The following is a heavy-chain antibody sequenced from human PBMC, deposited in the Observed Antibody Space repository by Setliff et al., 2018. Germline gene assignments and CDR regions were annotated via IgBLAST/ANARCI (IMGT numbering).Heavy chain of an antibody. J-gene: IGHJ6*03. CDR1: GYSFTTYW. Sequence: GESLKISCKGSGYSFTTYWIGWVRQMPGKGLEWMGIIYPGDSDTRHSPSFQGRVTISADKSIDTAYLQWSSLKASDTAIYYCARHVSSSWFRYYFLYYYMDVWGKGTTVTVSS. CDR3: ARHVSSSWFRYYFLYYYMDV. D-gene: IGHD6-13*01. CDR2: IYPGDSDT. V-gene: IGHV5-51*01.